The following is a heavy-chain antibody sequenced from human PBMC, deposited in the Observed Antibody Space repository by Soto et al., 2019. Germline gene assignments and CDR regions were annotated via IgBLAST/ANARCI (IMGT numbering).Heavy chain of an antibody. V-gene: IGHV4-31*03. J-gene: IGHJ5*02. CDR3: ARADYGGNSDH. Sequence: SETLSLTCTVSGGSISSGGYYWIWIRQDPGKGLEWIGYIYYSGSTYYNPSLKSRVTISVDTSKNQFSLKLSSVTAADTAVYYCARADYGGNSDHWGQGTLVTVSS. CDR2: IYYSGST. CDR1: GGSISSGGYY. D-gene: IGHD4-17*01.